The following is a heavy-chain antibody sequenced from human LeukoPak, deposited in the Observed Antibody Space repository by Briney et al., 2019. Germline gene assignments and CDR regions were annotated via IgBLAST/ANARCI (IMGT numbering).Heavy chain of an antibody. CDR3: ARSLYDFWSGYYPLGY. CDR1: GYSITSGYH. D-gene: IGHD3-3*01. V-gene: IGHV4-38-2*01. J-gene: IGHJ4*02. Sequence: SETLSLTCAVSGYSITSGYHWGWIRQPPGKGLEWIGSISHSGSTYYNPSLKSRVTMSVDTSKNQFSLKLSSVTAADTAVYYCARSLYDFWSGYYPLGYWGQGTLVTVSS. CDR2: ISHSGST.